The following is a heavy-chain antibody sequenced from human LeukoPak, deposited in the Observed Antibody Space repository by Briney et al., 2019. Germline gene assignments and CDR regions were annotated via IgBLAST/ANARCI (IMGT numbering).Heavy chain of an antibody. V-gene: IGHV3-21*01. J-gene: IGHJ3*02. Sequence: GGSLRLSCAASGFTFSSYSMNWVRQAPGKGLEWVSSISSSSSYIYYADSVKGRFTISRDNAKNSLYLQMNSLRAEDTAVYYCARDLYGLHAFDIWGQGTMVTVSS. D-gene: IGHD4-17*01. CDR2: ISSSSSYI. CDR1: GFTFSSYS. CDR3: ARDLYGLHAFDI.